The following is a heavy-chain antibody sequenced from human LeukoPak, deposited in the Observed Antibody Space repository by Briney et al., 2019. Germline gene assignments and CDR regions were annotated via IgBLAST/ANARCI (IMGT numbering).Heavy chain of an antibody. CDR3: ARVPGSIFGPGYMDV. CDR1: DGSITSNY. Sequence: SETLSLTCTVSDGSITSNYWSWIRQPPGRGLEWIAYIYYSGSTNYNPSLKSLVTISVDTSKNQFSLKLSSVTAADTAVYYCARVPGSIFGPGYMDVWGKGTTVTVS. D-gene: IGHD3-3*01. CDR2: IYYSGST. J-gene: IGHJ6*03. V-gene: IGHV4-59*01.